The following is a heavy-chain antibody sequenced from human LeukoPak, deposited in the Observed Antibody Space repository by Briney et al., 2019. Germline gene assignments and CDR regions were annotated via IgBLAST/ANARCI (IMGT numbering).Heavy chain of an antibody. V-gene: IGHV4-39*07. CDR3: ARVDIREAGTTDS. D-gene: IGHD5-12*01. Sequence: SETLSLTCTVSGGSISTGSYYWGWIRQPPGKGLEWIGSIYYDGSTYYQPSLKRRVTISVGTSKNQFSLKLSSVTAADTAVYYCARVDIREAGTTDSWGQGTLVTVSS. CDR1: GGSISTGSYY. J-gene: IGHJ5*01. CDR2: IYYDGST.